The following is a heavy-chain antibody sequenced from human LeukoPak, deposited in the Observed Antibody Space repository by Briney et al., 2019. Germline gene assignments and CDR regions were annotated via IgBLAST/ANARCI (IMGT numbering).Heavy chain of an antibody. D-gene: IGHD4-23*01. CDR2: IKQDGSEK. J-gene: IGHJ6*02. CDR1: GFTFNSYW. CDR3: ARDLYGGRPWVTYGMDV. V-gene: IGHV3-7*01. Sequence: PGGSLRLSCAASGFTFNSYWMSWVRQAPGKGLEWVANIKQDGSEKYYVDSVKGRFTISRDNAKNSLYLQMNSLRDEDTAVYYCARDLYGGRPWVTYGMDVWGQGTTVTVSS.